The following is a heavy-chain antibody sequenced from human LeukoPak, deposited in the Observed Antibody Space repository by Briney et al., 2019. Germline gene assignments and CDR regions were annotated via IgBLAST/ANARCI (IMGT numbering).Heavy chain of an antibody. Sequence: PSETLSLTCTVSGGSISSYYWSWIRQPAGKGLEWIGRIYTSGSTNYNPSLKSRVTMSVDTSKNQFSLKLSSVTAADTAVYYCAKGVWSGYSTHYYYYGMDVWGQGTTVTVSS. CDR1: GGSISSYY. J-gene: IGHJ6*02. V-gene: IGHV4-4*07. D-gene: IGHD3-3*01. CDR2: IYTSGST. CDR3: AKGVWSGYSTHYYYYGMDV.